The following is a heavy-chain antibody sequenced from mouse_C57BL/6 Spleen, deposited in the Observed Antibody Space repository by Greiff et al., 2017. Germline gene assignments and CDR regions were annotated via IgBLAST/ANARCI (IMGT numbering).Heavy chain of an antibody. D-gene: IGHD1-1*01. J-gene: IGHJ2*01. CDR2: ISDGGSYT. Sequence: EVQGVESGGGLVKPGGSLKLSCAASGFTFSSYAMSWVRQTPEKRLEWVATISDGGSYTYYPDNVKGRFTISRDNAKNNLYLQMRHLKSEDTAMYYCARHYYGSSGYYFDYWGQGTTLTVSS. CDR3: ARHYYGSSGYYFDY. V-gene: IGHV5-4*01. CDR1: GFTFSSYA.